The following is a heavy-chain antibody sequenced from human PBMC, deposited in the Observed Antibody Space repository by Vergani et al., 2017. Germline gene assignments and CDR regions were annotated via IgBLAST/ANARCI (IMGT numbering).Heavy chain of an antibody. J-gene: IGHJ5*02. D-gene: IGHD4-17*01. V-gene: IGHV1-69*13. CDR3: ARDLSDPYGEGSWFDP. CDR1: GGAFNTYD. CDR2: IIPIFGTA. Sequence: QVQLVQSGAEVKKPGSSVKVSCRASGGAFNTYDISWVRQAPGQGLEWMGRIIPIFGTANYAQKFQGRVTITADESTSTAYMELSSLRSEDTAVYYCARDLSDPYGEGSWFDPWGQGTLVTVSS.